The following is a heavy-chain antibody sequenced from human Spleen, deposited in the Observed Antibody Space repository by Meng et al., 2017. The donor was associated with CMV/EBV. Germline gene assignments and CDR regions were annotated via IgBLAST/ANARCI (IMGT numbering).Heavy chain of an antibody. CDR3: VRYRFLGSSLHETRWFDP. D-gene: IGHD3-3*01. CDR1: GFPFSNYW. V-gene: IGHV3-7*01. Sequence: GESLKISCAASGFPFSNYWMTWVRQAPGKGLDWVANIKQDGSEKYYVDSLKGRFTISRDNAKNSLYLQMSSLRAEDTAVYYCVRYRFLGSSLHETRWFDPWGQGTLVTVSS. J-gene: IGHJ5*02. CDR2: IKQDGSEK.